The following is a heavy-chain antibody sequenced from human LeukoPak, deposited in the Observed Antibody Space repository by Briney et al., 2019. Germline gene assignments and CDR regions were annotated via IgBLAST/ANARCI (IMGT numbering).Heavy chain of an antibody. V-gene: IGHV4-59*12. Sequence: PSETLSLTCAVYGGSFSGYYWSWIRQPPGKGLEWIGYIYYSGSTNYNPSLKSRVTISVDTSKNQFSLKLSSVTAADTAVYYCARDLSPYTAMVYYYYYYMDVWGKGTTVTVSS. CDR3: ARDLSPYTAMVYYYYYYMDV. D-gene: IGHD5-18*01. CDR2: IYYSGST. CDR1: GGSFSGYY. J-gene: IGHJ6*03.